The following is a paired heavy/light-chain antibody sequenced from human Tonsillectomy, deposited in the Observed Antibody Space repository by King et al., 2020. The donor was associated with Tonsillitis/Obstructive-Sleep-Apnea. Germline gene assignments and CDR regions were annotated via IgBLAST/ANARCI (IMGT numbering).Light chain of an antibody. CDR2: EVS. Sequence: QSALTQPASVSGSPGQSITISCTGTSSDVGSYNLVSWYQHHPGKAPKLMIYEVSERPSGVSNRFSGSKSGNTASLTISGLQAEDEADYYCCSYAGSRAVVFGGGTKLTVL. CDR3: CSYAGSRAVV. V-gene: IGLV2-23*02. CDR1: SSDVGSYNL. J-gene: IGLJ2*01.
Heavy chain of an antibody. Sequence: QLQLQESGPGLVKPSETLSLTCAVSGGSLSSSTYYWGWIRQPPGKGLEWIGSLYYTGSTYYNPSLKSRITISIDTSKNHFSLELSSVTAADTAVYYCVRHGTASDAFDIWGRGTMVTVSS. D-gene: IGHD1-26*01. CDR2: LYYTGST. CDR3: VRHGTASDAFDI. J-gene: IGHJ3*02. V-gene: IGHV4-39*01. CDR1: GGSLSSSTYY.